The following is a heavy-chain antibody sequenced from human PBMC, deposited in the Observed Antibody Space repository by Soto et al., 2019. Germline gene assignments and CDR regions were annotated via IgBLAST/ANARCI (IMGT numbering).Heavy chain of an antibody. D-gene: IGHD2-2*01. CDR1: GYTFTNYA. CDR3: AKQDYIVVIPAESPDFDY. V-gene: IGHV1-3*01. Sequence: ASVKVSCKASGYTFTNYAMHWVRQAPGQRLEWMGWINAGNGSTRYAEKFQGRVTITRDTSESTAYMELSSLRAEDTAVYYCAKQDYIVVIPAESPDFDYWGKGTLVTVS. CDR2: INAGNGST. J-gene: IGHJ4*02.